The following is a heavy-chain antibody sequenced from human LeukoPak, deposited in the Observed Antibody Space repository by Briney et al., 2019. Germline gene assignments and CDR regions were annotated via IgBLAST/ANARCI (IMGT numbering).Heavy chain of an antibody. CDR3: ARVTGRGNWFDP. D-gene: IGHD3-9*01. CDR2: IYDTGRT. Sequence: PSETLSLTCSVSVDSMFGYYWSWIRQPPGGGLEWIGYIYDTGRTNYSPSLESRVTISLDTSNKQFSLKLSSVTAADTAVYYCARVTGRGNWFDPWGQGTLVTVSS. J-gene: IGHJ5*02. CDR1: VDSMFGYY. V-gene: IGHV4-59*01.